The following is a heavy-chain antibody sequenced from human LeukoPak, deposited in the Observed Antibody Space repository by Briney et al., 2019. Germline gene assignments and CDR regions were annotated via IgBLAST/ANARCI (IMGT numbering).Heavy chain of an antibody. CDR1: RYTFSNDA. CDR2: INTSNGDT. V-gene: IGHV1-3*04. CDR3: ARDPGSRSYWSNSGMDV. D-gene: IGHD3-10*01. J-gene: IGHJ6*02. Sequence: ASVKVSCKASRYTFSNDAMHWVRQAPGERLEWMGWINTSNGDTKYSQKFQGRVSITRDTSASTSYMELSSLRSEDTAVYYCARDPGSRSYWSNSGMDVWGQGTTVTVSS.